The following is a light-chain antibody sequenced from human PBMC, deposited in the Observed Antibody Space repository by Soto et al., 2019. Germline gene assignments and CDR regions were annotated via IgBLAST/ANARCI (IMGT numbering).Light chain of an antibody. CDR1: QSVSRSY. Sequence: EIVLTQSPGTLSLSPGERATLSCRASQSVSRSYLAWYQQKAGQAPRLLIYDASSRATGIPDRFSGSGSGTDFTLTISRLEPEDFAVYYCQHYGSSFTFGGGTKVEIK. CDR2: DAS. V-gene: IGKV3-20*01. CDR3: QHYGSSFT. J-gene: IGKJ4*01.